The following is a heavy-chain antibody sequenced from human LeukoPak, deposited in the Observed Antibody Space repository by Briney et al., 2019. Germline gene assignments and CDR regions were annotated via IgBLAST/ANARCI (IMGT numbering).Heavy chain of an antibody. CDR2: IYYSGST. CDR3: ARGGEGGYDYVWGSYLLDY. D-gene: IGHD3-16*02. V-gene: IGHV4-59*01. J-gene: IGHJ4*02. Sequence: SETLSLTCTVSGGSISSYYWSWIRQPPGKGLEWIGYIYYSGSTNYNPSLKSRVTISVDTSKNQFSLKLSSVTAADTAVYYCARGGEGGYDYVWGSYLLDYWGQGTLVTVSS. CDR1: GGSISSYY.